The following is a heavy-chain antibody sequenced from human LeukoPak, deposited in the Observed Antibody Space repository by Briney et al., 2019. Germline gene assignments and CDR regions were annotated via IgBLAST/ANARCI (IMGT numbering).Heavy chain of an antibody. V-gene: IGHV5-51*01. J-gene: IGHJ4*02. CDR3: ARGSSSWQPEYYFDY. CDR2: IYPGDSDT. CDR1: GYSFTSHW. Sequence: GESLKISCKGSGYSFTSHWIGWVRQMPGKGLEWMGIIYPGDSDTRYSPSFQGQVTISADKSISTAYLQWSSLKASDTAMYYCARGSSSWQPEYYFDYWGQGTLVTVSS. D-gene: IGHD6-13*01.